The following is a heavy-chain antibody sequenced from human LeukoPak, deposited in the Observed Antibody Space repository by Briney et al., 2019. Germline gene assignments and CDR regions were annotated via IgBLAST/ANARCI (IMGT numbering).Heavy chain of an antibody. CDR1: GFTFSDYY. CDR3: ASYGDYGSYYYYYMDV. J-gene: IGHJ6*03. Sequence: GGSLRLSCAASGFTFSDYYMTWIRQASGKGLEWVSYISTSGSTIYYADSVKGRFTISRDNAKNSLYLQMNSLRAEDTAVYYCASYGDYGSYYYYYMDVWGKGTTVTVSS. CDR2: ISTSGSTI. V-gene: IGHV3-11*04. D-gene: IGHD4-17*01.